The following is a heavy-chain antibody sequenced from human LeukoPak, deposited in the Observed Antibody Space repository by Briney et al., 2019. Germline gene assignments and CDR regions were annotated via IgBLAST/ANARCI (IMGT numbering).Heavy chain of an antibody. CDR2: INHSGST. CDR1: GESFSGYY. Sequence: SETLSLTCAVYGESFSGYYWSWIRQPPGKGLEWIGEINHSGSTNYNPSLKSRVTISVDTSKNQFSLKLSSVTAADTAVYYCARTTMVRGTYYMDVWGKGTTVTISS. J-gene: IGHJ6*03. V-gene: IGHV4-34*01. CDR3: ARTTMVRGTYYMDV. D-gene: IGHD3-10*01.